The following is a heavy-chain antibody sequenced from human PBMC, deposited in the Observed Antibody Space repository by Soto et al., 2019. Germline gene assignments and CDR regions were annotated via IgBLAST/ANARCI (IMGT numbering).Heavy chain of an antibody. Sequence: PSETLSLTCTVSGGSISSYYWSWIRQPPGKGLEWIGYIYYSGSTNYNPSLKSRDTISVDTSKNQFSLKLSSVTAADTAVYYCARIVATTRGQYYYYGMDVWGQGTTVTVSS. CDR1: GGSISSYY. D-gene: IGHD5-12*01. J-gene: IGHJ6*02. V-gene: IGHV4-59*01. CDR2: IYYSGST. CDR3: ARIVATTRGQYYYYGMDV.